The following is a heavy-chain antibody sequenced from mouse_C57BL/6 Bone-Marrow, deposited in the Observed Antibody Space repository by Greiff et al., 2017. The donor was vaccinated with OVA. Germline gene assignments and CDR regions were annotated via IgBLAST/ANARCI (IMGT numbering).Heavy chain of an antibody. CDR1: GYTFTSYW. CDR2: IHPNSGST. Sequence: QVQLQQSGAELVKPGASVKLSCKASGYTFTSYWMHWVKQRPGQGLEWIGMIHPNSGSTNYNEKFKSKATLTVDKSSSTAYMHLSSLTSEDSAVYYCADGYYVGFAYWGQGTLVTVSA. D-gene: IGHD2-3*01. J-gene: IGHJ3*01. CDR3: ADGYYVGFAY. V-gene: IGHV1-64*01.